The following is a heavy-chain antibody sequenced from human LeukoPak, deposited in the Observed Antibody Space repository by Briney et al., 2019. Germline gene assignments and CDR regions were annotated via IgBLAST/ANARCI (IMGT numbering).Heavy chain of an antibody. D-gene: IGHD3-3*01. CDR2: ISGSGGST. CDR1: GFTVSSNY. V-gene: IGHV3-23*01. J-gene: IGHJ4*02. CDR3: AAYGVLRFLEWYNYYFDY. Sequence: GGSLRLSCAASGFTVSSNYMSWVRQAPGKGLEWVSAISGSGGSTYYADSVKGRFTISRDNSKNTLYLQMNSLRAEDTAVYYCAAYGVLRFLEWYNYYFDYWGQGTLVTVSS.